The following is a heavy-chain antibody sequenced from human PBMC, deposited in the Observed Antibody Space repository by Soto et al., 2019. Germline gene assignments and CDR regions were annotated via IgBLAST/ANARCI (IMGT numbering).Heavy chain of an antibody. CDR1: GFTFSSYS. J-gene: IGHJ5*02. Sequence: EVQLVESGGGLVKPGGSLRLSCAASGFTFSSYSMNWVRQAPGKGLEWVSSISSSSSYIYYADSVKGRFTISRDNAKNSLYLQMNSLRAEETAVYYCARGGRSTPFDPWGQGTLVTVSS. CDR3: ARGGRSTPFDP. CDR2: ISSSSSYI. V-gene: IGHV3-21*01.